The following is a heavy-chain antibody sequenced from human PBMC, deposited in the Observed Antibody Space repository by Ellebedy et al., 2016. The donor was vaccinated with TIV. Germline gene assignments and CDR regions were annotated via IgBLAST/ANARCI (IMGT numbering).Heavy chain of an antibody. D-gene: IGHD4-11*01. Sequence: PGGSLTLSCAASGFTVSSNYMSWVRQAPGKGLEWVSVIYRGGITYYADSVKGRFTISRDNSKNTLYLQMNSLRAEDTAVYYCARALNYENGMDVWGQGTTVTVSS. V-gene: IGHV3-66*01. CDR1: GFTVSSNY. J-gene: IGHJ6*02. CDR3: ARALNYENGMDV. CDR2: IYRGGIT.